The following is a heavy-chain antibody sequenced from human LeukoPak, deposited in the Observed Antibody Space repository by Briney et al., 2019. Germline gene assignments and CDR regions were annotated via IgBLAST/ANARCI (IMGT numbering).Heavy chain of an antibody. CDR2: IGGSVGKT. CDR3: VKVAKYYYGSETYYFFEH. CDR1: GFSFSSYW. J-gene: IGHJ4*02. V-gene: IGHV3-23*01. D-gene: IGHD3-10*01. Sequence: GGSLRLSCAASGFSFSSYWMSWVRQAPGKGLEWVSAIGGSVGKTFYAESVKGRFTISRDNAKNSLDLQMNSLRVEDTGIYYCVKVAKYYYGSETYYFFEHWGQGTPVTASS.